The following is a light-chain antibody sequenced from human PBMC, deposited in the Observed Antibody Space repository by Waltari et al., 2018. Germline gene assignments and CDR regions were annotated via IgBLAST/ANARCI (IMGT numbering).Light chain of an antibody. CDR1: QSISKY. CDR3: QHYESLPVT. Sequence: EIVLTQSPGTLSLSPGERATLSFRASQSISKYLAWYQQKPGQAPRLLIYHASSRAASIPDRFSGSGSGTDFSLTISRLEPEDFAVYYCQHYESLPVTFGQGTKVEIK. CDR2: HAS. V-gene: IGKV3-20*01. J-gene: IGKJ1*01.